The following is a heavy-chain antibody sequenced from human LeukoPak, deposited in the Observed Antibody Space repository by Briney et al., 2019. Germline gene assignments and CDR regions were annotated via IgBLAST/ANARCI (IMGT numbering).Heavy chain of an antibody. D-gene: IGHD3-3*01. V-gene: IGHV4-34*01. J-gene: IGHJ6*03. CDR1: GGSFSGYY. CDR2: IKHSGST. CDR3: ARGSYDFWSGYYWYIDV. Sequence: SETLSLTCAVYGGSFSGYYWSWIRQPPGKGLEWIGEIKHSGSTNYNPSLKSRVTISVDTSKNQFSLKLSSVTAADTAVYYCARGSYDFWSGYYWYIDVWGKGTTVTVSS.